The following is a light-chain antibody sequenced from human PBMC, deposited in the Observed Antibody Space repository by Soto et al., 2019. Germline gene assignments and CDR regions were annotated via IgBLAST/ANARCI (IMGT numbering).Light chain of an antibody. V-gene: IGKV3-20*01. CDR2: DAS. Sequence: EIVLTQSPGTLSLSPGERATLSCRASQSVSSNSLAWYQQKPGQAPRLLIYDASSRATGIPDRFSGSGSGTDFTLTISRLEPEDFAVYYCQQYASSPRTFGQGTKVEIK. CDR3: QQYASSPRT. J-gene: IGKJ1*01. CDR1: QSVSSNS.